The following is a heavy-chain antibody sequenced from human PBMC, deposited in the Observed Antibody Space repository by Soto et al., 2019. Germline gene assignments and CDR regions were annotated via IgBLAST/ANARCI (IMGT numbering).Heavy chain of an antibody. J-gene: IGHJ3*02. CDR2: ISAYNGNT. D-gene: IGHD3-16*01. CDR3: AIHRGGDRGGGAFDI. V-gene: IGHV1-18*01. Sequence: AASVKVSCKASGYTFTSYGISWVRQAPGQGLEWMGWISAYNGNTNYAQKLQGRVTMTTDTSTSTAYMELRSLRSDDTAVYCCAIHRGGDRGGGAFDIWGQRTMVTVSS. CDR1: GYTFTSYG.